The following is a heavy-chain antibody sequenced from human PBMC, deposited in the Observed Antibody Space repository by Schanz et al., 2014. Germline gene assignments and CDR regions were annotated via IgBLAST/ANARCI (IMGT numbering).Heavy chain of an antibody. CDR2: LDPSDGDT. CDR1: GYTFTSYD. V-gene: IGHV1-8*01. Sequence: QVQLVQSGAEVKKPGASVKVSCKASGYTFTSYDINWVRQAAGQGLEWMGWLDPSDGDTGYAQKFQGRVTMTRDTSISTAYMELSRLTSDDTAVFFCARENTAVAGMPRVMDVWGQGTTVTVTS. CDR3: ARENTAVAGMPRVMDV. J-gene: IGHJ6*02. D-gene: IGHD6-19*01.